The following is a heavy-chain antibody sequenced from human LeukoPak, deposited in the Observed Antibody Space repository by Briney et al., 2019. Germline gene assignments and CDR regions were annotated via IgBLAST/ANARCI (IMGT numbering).Heavy chain of an antibody. J-gene: IGHJ4*02. Sequence: GGSLRLSCAASESTFSTYSMHWVRQAPGKGLEWVAVISYDGSYKFYADSVKGRFTISRDNSKSTLYLQMNSLRAEDTAVYYCAKDRYSGLNTIDYWGQGTLVTVSS. V-gene: IGHV3-30*18. CDR1: ESTFSTYS. D-gene: IGHD6-13*01. CDR2: ISYDGSYK. CDR3: AKDRYSGLNTIDY.